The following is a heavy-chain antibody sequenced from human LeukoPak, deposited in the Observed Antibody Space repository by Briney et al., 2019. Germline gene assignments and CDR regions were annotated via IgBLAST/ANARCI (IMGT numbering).Heavy chain of an antibody. D-gene: IGHD3-22*01. V-gene: IGHV1-2*02. J-gene: IGHJ5*02. CDR3: ARESHPYDSSGYYYP. CDR2: INPNSGGT. Sequence: GASVKVSCKASGYTFTGYYMHWVRQAPGQGLEWMGWINPNSGGTNYAQKFQGRVTMTRDTSTSTVYMELSSLRSEDTAVYYCARESHPYDSSGYYYPWGQGTLVTVSS. CDR1: GYTFTGYY.